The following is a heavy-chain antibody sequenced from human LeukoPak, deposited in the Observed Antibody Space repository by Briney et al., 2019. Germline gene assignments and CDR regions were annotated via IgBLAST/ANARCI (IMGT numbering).Heavy chain of an antibody. V-gene: IGHV3-23*01. CDR3: ASTWDYDFWSGYSTRRYYGMDV. Sequence: QPGGSLRLSCAACGFTFSSYAMSWVRQAPGKGLEWVSAISGSGGSTYYADSVQGRFTISRDNSKNTLYLQMNSLRAEDTAVYYCASTWDYDFWSGYSTRRYYGMDVWVQGTTVTVSS. CDR2: ISGSGGST. D-gene: IGHD3-3*01. CDR1: GFTFSSYA. J-gene: IGHJ6*02.